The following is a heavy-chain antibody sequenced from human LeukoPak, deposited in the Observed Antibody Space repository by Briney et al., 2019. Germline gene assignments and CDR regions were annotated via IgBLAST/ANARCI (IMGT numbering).Heavy chain of an antibody. Sequence: SETLSLTCTVSGASVSSHYWSWVRQPPGEGLEWIGYVSYSGGTNYNPSLKSRVTISLDTSKGQFSLRLHSVTAADTAVYFCARLSTFYDFWSPLDYWGQGTLVTVSS. CDR3: ARLSTFYDFWSPLDY. J-gene: IGHJ4*02. CDR1: GASVSSHY. V-gene: IGHV4-59*02. D-gene: IGHD3-3*01. CDR2: VSYSGGT.